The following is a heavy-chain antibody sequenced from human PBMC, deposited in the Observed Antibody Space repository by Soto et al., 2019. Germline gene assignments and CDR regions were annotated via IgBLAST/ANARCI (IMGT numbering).Heavy chain of an antibody. CDR3: ARDYYGAGSHYYYYGMEV. Sequence: QVQLQESGPGAVKPSQTMSLTCTVSGDSITSGGYYWSWLRQQPGKGLEWIGYIYHSGGASYNPSLRGRAVISIDPSKNQFFLRMNAVTAADTATYYCARDYYGAGSHYYYYGMEVWGQGTTVTVSS. D-gene: IGHD3-10*01. V-gene: IGHV4-31*03. CDR2: IYHSGGA. CDR1: GDSITSGGYY. J-gene: IGHJ6*02.